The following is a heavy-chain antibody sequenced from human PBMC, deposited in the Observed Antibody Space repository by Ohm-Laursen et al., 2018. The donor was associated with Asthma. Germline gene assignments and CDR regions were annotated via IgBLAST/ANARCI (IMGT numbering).Heavy chain of an antibody. CDR2: FFLRGND. Sequence: SDTLSLTCTVSAASISSYYWAWIRQPPGEGLEWIGYFFLRGNDNYNPSLKSRVTMSMGTSRDQFSLRLSSVTAADTAVYYCARVGIAARVIDYWGQGTLVTVSS. D-gene: IGHD6-6*01. V-gene: IGHV4-59*07. CDR3: ARVGIAARVIDY. CDR1: AASISSYY. J-gene: IGHJ4*02.